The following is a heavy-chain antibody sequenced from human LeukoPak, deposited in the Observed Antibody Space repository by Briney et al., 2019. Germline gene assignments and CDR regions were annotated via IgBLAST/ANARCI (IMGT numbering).Heavy chain of an antibody. V-gene: IGHV3-30*03. CDR2: VSYDGSTR. CDR1: GFTFSSYG. Sequence: GRSLRLSCAASGFTFSSYGMHWVRQAPGKGLEWAASVSYDGSTRFYADSVKGRFAISRDNSKNTLYLQMNSLRAEDTAVYYCVESGYKGGAFDIWGQGTMVSASS. CDR3: VESGYKGGAFDI. J-gene: IGHJ3*02. D-gene: IGHD5-24*01.